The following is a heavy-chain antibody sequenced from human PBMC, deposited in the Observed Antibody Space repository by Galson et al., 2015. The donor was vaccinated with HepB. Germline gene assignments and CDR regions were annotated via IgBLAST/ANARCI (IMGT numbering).Heavy chain of an antibody. CDR1: GFTFDDYA. J-gene: IGHJ6*02. CDR3: AKDIGGYYYYGMDV. Sequence: SLRLSCAASGFTFDDYAMHWVRQAPGKGLEWVSGISWNSGSIGYADSVKGRFTISRDNAKNSLYLQMNSLRAEDTALYYCAKDIGGYYYYGMDVWGQGTTVTVSS. V-gene: IGHV3-9*01. CDR2: ISWNSGSI.